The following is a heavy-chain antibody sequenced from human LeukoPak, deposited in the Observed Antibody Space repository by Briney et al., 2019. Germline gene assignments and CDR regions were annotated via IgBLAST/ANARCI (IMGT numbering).Heavy chain of an antibody. J-gene: IGHJ4*02. CDR3: ARDFIEYQLHGYFDY. V-gene: IGHV1-18*01. Sequence: GASVKVSCKASGYTFTSYGISWVRQAPGQGLEWMGWISAYNGNTNYAQKLQGRVTMTTDTSTSTAYMELRSLRSDDTAVYYCARDFIEYQLHGYFDYWGQGTLVTVSS. CDR2: ISAYNGNT. CDR1: GYTFTSYG. D-gene: IGHD2-2*01.